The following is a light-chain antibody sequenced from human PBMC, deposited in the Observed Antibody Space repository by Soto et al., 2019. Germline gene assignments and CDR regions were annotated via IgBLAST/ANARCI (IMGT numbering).Light chain of an antibody. Sequence: DIVLTQSPGTLSLSPGERSTLSLSSSQTVSSSCLAWYQQTPGQAPRLLIYAASSRATGIPDRFSGSGSGTDFTLTISRLEPEDFAVYYCQQYGNSPQTFGQGTKVDI. J-gene: IGKJ1*01. V-gene: IGKV3-20*01. CDR3: QQYGNSPQT. CDR2: AAS. CDR1: QTVSSSC.